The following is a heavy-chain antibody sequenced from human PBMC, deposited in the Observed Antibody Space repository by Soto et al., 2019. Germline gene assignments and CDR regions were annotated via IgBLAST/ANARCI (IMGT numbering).Heavy chain of an antibody. CDR3: ARDQPHNWFDP. CDR2: VDNDGSNT. V-gene: IGHV3-74*01. J-gene: IGHJ5*02. Sequence: GGSLRLSCAASGFAFSNYWMHWVRQAPGKGLVWVARVDNDGSNTIYADSVKGRFTISRDNAKNTLHLQMNSLRAEDTAVYYCARDQPHNWFDPWGQGTLVTVSS. CDR1: GFAFSNYW.